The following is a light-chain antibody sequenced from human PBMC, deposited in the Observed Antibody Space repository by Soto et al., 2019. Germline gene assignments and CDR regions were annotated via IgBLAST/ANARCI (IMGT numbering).Light chain of an antibody. V-gene: IGKV1-5*01. CDR3: QQYNSYPWT. CDR1: QSISSY. J-gene: IGKJ1*01. Sequence: DIQMTQSPSTLSASVGDRVTITCRASQSISSYLNWYQQKPGKAPKLLIYDASRLESGVPSNFSGSGSGTQFTLTISSLQPDDFATYYCQQYNSYPWTFGQGTKVDIK. CDR2: DAS.